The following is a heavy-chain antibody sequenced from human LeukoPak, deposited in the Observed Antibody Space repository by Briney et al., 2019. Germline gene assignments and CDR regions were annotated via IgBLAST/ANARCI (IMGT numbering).Heavy chain of an antibody. CDR2: ISWNSGSI. V-gene: IGHV3-9*01. CDR3: ARTPRGYSYGYYFDY. J-gene: IGHJ4*02. Sequence: SGGSLRLSCAASGFTLDDYAMHWVRQAPGKGLEWVSGISWNSGSIGYADSVKGRFTISRDNAKNSLYLQMNSLGAEDTALYYCARTPRGYSYGYYFDYWGQGTLVTVSS. CDR1: GFTLDDYA. D-gene: IGHD5-18*01.